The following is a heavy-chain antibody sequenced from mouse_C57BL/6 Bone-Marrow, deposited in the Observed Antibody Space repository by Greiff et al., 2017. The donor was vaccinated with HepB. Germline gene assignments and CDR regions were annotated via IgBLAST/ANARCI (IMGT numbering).Heavy chain of an antibody. J-gene: IGHJ2*01. CDR3: ARRKNYYGYFDY. CDR1: GFTFSSYG. D-gene: IGHD1-1*01. Sequence: EVQLQESGGDLVKPGGSLKLSCAASGFTFSSYGMSWVRQTPDKRLEWVATISSGGSYTYYPDSVQGRFTISRDNAKNTLYLQMSSLKSEDTAMYYFARRKNYYGYFDYWGQGTTLTVSS. CDR2: ISSGGSYT. V-gene: IGHV5-6*01.